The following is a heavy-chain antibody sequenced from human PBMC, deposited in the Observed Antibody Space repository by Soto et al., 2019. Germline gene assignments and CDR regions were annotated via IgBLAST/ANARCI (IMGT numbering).Heavy chain of an antibody. CDR1: GFSLTNKGVG. D-gene: IGHD5-12*01. CDR3: AHLPANSGYDWRYDP. V-gene: IGHV2-5*02. CDR2: IYWDDDK. Sequence: QITLKESGPPLVNPTQTLTLTCNFSGFSLTNKGVGVGWIRQPPRKALEWLGIIYWDDDKRYRPSLNNRLTITNDTSKNQVVLTMTNVDTVDTATYYCAHLPANSGYDWRYDPWGQGTLVTVSS. J-gene: IGHJ5*02.